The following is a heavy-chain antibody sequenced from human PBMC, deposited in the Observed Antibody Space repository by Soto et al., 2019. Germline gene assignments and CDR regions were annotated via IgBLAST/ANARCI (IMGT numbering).Heavy chain of an antibody. J-gene: IGHJ6*02. Sequence: ASVKVSCKASGYTFTSYGISCVRQAPGQGLEWMGWISAYNGNTNYAQKLQGRVTMTTDTSTSTAYMELRSLRSDDTAVYYCARDQYDIWTLNTYGMEVWGQGTRVTV. D-gene: IGHD3-9*01. V-gene: IGHV1-18*01. CDR3: ARDQYDIWTLNTYGMEV. CDR2: ISAYNGNT. CDR1: GYTFTSYG.